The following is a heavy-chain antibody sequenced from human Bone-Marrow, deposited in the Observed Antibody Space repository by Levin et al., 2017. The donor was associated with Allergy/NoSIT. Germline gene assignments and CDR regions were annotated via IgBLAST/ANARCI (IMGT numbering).Heavy chain of an antibody. CDR3: AREPVLLWFGELLS. J-gene: IGHJ4*02. Sequence: GESLKISCAASGFTFSSYAMHWVRQAPGKGLEWVAVISYDGSNKYYADSVKGRFTISRDNSKNTLYLQMNSLRAEDTAVYYCAREPVLLWFGELLSWGQGTLVTVSS. D-gene: IGHD3-10*01. CDR1: GFTFSSYA. V-gene: IGHV3-30-3*01. CDR2: ISYDGSNK.